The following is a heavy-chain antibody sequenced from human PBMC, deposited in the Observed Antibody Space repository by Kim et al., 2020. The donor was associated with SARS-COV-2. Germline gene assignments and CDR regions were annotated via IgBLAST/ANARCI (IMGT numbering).Heavy chain of an antibody. Sequence: GGSLRLSCAACGFSVNDYWMTWIRQAPGKGLEWVSCIKQNGSEKLYADSVKGRFTISRDNANNSLYLQMNSLRAEDTALYYCTSALSGSGRGLGRWGHG. CDR3: TSALSGSGRGLGR. CDR1: GFSVNDYW. CDR2: IKQNGSEK. J-gene: IGHJ3*01. V-gene: IGHV3-7*05. D-gene: IGHD3-10*01.